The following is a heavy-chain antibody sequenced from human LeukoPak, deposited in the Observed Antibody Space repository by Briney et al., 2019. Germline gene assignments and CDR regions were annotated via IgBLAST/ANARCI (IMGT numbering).Heavy chain of an antibody. Sequence: GSLRLSCAASGFTFNTYTMNWVRQAPGKGLEWIGEINHSGSTNYNPSLKSRVTISVDTSKNQFSLKLSSVTAADTAVYYCARGGIVVVPAARNWFDPWGQGTLVTVSS. V-gene: IGHV4-34*01. D-gene: IGHD2-2*01. J-gene: IGHJ5*02. CDR1: GFTFNTYT. CDR3: ARGGIVVVPAARNWFDP. CDR2: INHSGST.